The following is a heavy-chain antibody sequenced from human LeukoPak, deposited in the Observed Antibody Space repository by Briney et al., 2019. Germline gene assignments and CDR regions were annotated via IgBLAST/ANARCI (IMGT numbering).Heavy chain of an antibody. CDR3: ARGTRRDGYSFDY. CDR1: GGSISSSNYF. Sequence: SETLSLTCTVSGGSISSSNYFWGWIRQPPGKGLEWIGSIYYSGSTYYNPSLKSRVTISVDTSKNQFSLKLSSVTAADTAVYYCARGTRRDGYSFDYWGQGTLVTVSS. D-gene: IGHD5-24*01. CDR2: IYYSGST. J-gene: IGHJ4*02. V-gene: IGHV4-39*07.